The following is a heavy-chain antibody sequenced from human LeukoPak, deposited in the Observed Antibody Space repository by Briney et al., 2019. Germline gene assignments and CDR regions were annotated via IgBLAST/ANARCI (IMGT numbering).Heavy chain of an antibody. J-gene: IGHJ4*02. CDR1: GLTFSSYG. D-gene: IGHD2-15*01. Sequence: PGGSLRLSCAASGLTFSSYGMHWVRQAPGKGLEWVAFIRYDGSNKYYADSVKGRFTITRDNSKNTLYLQMNSLRAEDTAVYYCAKDGGYCSGGSCPRPSTPFDYWGQGTLVTVSS. CDR2: IRYDGSNK. V-gene: IGHV3-30*02. CDR3: AKDGGYCSGGSCPRPSTPFDY.